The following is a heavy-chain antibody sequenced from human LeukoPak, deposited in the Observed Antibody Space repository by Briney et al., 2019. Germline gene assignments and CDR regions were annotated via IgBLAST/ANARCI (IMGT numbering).Heavy chain of an antibody. CDR1: GFTFSSYS. V-gene: IGHV3-21*01. D-gene: IGHD4-17*01. J-gene: IGHJ5*02. CDR2: ISSSSSYI. CDR3: ARDEDYGDYFWFDP. Sequence: GGSLRLSCAASGFTFSSYSMNWVRQAPGKGLEWVSSISSSSSYIYYADSVKGRFTISRDNAKNSLYLQMNSLRAEDTAVYYCARDEDYGDYFWFDPWGQGTLVTVSS.